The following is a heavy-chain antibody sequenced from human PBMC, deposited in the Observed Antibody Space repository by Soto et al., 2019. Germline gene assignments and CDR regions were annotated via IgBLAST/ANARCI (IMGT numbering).Heavy chain of an antibody. CDR3: VQGVWGTRYEY. CDR2: LNHLGENI. Sequence: EVPVLESGGGLVQPGGSLRLSCAASGFSFDNSVMTWVRQAPGKGLEWVSSLNHLGENILYRDSVKGRSTISRDNSKYSSYLQLISLGSDYIAEFFCVQGVWGTRYEYWGQGTLVTVSS. CDR1: GFSFDNSV. J-gene: IGHJ4*02. D-gene: IGHD7-27*01. V-gene: IGHV3-23*02.